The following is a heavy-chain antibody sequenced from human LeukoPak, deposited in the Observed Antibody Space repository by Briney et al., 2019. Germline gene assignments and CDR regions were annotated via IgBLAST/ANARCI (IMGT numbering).Heavy chain of an antibody. CDR3: ARRQGCSSTSCPPDY. J-gene: IGHJ4*02. D-gene: IGHD2-2*01. Sequence: GESLKISCKGSGYNFTNYWISWVRQMPGKGLEWMGRIDPSDSYTNYSPSFQGHVYISADKSINTAYLQWSSLKASDTAMYYCARRQGCSSTSCPPDYWGQGTLVTVSS. V-gene: IGHV5-10-1*01. CDR2: IDPSDSYT. CDR1: GYNFTNYW.